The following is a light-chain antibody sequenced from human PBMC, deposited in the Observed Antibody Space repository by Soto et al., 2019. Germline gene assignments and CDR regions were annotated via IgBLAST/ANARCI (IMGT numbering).Light chain of an antibody. Sequence: DIVMTQSQDSLAVSLGERATINCKSSQSLLYNSNNKNYLAWYQQEPGQPPKLLIYWASTRESGVPDRFSGSGSGTDFTLTISNLQAEDVAVYYCHQYYSVPLTFGGGTKVEIK. J-gene: IGKJ4*01. CDR3: HQYYSVPLT. CDR1: QSLLYNSNNKNY. V-gene: IGKV4-1*01. CDR2: WAS.